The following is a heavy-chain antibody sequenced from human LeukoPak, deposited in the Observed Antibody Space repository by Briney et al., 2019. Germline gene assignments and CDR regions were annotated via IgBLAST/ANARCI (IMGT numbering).Heavy chain of an antibody. CDR3: ARVYSDSRLD. J-gene: IGHJ4*02. CDR1: GFTVSSED. D-gene: IGHD3-22*01. V-gene: IGHV3-53*01. CDR2: VYRNGST. Sequence: GRSLRLSCAASGFTVSSEDTSSVRHAPGEGLEWVSAVYRNGSTFYADSVKGRFTISRDHSENTLYLQINSLRRAHTGVSYCARVYSDSRLDWGKGTLLTVSS.